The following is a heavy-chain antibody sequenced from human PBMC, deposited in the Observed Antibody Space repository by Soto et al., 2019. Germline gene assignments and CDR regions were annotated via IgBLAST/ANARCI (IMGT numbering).Heavy chain of an antibody. J-gene: IGHJ4*02. Sequence: EVQLVESGGGLVKPGGSLRLSCAASGFTFSNAWMSWVRQAPGGGLEWVGRIKRNIDGGTTDYAAPVKGRFAISRDDSNSILYLEMNSLRSEDTAVYYCTTVDAVVLNWGQVLLVTVSS. CDR3: TTVDAVVLN. D-gene: IGHD6-19*01. V-gene: IGHV3-15*01. CDR2: IKRNIDGGTT. CDR1: GFTFSNAW.